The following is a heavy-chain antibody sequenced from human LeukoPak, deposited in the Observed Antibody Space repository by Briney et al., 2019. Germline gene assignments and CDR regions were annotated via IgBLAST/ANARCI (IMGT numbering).Heavy chain of an antibody. D-gene: IGHD1-7*01. CDR3: ATPNWNYAFDI. CDR2: FDPEDGET. J-gene: IGHJ3*02. Sequence: ASVKVSCKASGYTFTGYYMHWVRQAPGKGLEWMGGFDPEDGETIYAQKFQGRVTMTEDTSTDTAYMELSSLRSEDTAVYYCATPNWNYAFDIWGQGTMVTVSS. V-gene: IGHV1-24*01. CDR1: GYTFTGYY.